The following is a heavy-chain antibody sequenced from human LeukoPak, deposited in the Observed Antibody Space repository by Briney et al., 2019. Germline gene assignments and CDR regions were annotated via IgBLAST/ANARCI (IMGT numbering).Heavy chain of an antibody. CDR2: ISYDASNK. Sequence: WGSLRLSFAASGFTFSNYAMHLVRQAPGKGLEWVAVISYDASNKYYADSAKGRFTISRDNSKNTLYLQMNSLRAEDTAVYYCARDALYYDILTGYPKIFDYWGQGTLVTVSS. CDR3: ARDALYYDILTGYPKIFDY. CDR1: GFTFSNYA. V-gene: IGHV3-30*04. D-gene: IGHD3-9*01. J-gene: IGHJ4*02.